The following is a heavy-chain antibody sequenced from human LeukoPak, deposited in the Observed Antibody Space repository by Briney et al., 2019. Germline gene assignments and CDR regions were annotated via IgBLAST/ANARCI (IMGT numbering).Heavy chain of an antibody. Sequence: PSETLSLTCAVYGGSFSGYYWSWIRRPPGKGLEWIGEINHSGSTNYNPSLKSRVTISVDTSKNQFSLKLSSVTAADTAVYYCQGGYYYMDVWGKGTTVTVSS. V-gene: IGHV4-34*01. CDR2: INHSGST. J-gene: IGHJ6*03. CDR1: GGSFSGYY. D-gene: IGHD3-16*01. CDR3: QGGYYYMDV.